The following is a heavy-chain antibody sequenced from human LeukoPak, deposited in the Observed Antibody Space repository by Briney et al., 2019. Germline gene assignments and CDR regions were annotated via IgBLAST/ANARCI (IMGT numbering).Heavy chain of an antibody. CDR2: INAGNGNT. Sequence: VASVKVSCKASGYTFTSYAMHWVRQAPGQRLEWMGWINAGNGNTKYSQKFQGRVTITRDTSASTAYMELSSLRSEDTAVYYCAVTYYDFWSGFFPFSYWGQGTLVTVSS. J-gene: IGHJ4*02. D-gene: IGHD3-3*01. CDR3: AVTYYDFWSGFFPFSY. CDR1: GYTFTSYA. V-gene: IGHV1-3*01.